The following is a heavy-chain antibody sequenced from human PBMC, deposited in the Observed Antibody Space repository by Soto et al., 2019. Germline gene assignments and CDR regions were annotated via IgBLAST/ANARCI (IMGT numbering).Heavy chain of an antibody. CDR3: AREGASGFGMDV. Sequence: SETLSLTCTVSGGSMRTYYWGWIRQPAGKPLEWIGRIYPSGTTNYNPSLKSRVTLSLDTSKNQFSLNLSSVTAADTAVYCCAREGASGFGMDVWGQGTTVTVSS. V-gene: IGHV4-4*07. D-gene: IGHD1-26*01. CDR1: GGSMRTYY. J-gene: IGHJ6*02. CDR2: IYPSGTT.